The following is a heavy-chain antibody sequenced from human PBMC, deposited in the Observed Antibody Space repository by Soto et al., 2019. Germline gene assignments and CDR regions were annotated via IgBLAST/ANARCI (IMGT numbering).Heavy chain of an antibody. CDR2: FDPEDGET. J-gene: IGHJ5*02. CDR1: GYTLTELS. V-gene: IGHV1-24*01. CDR3: ATGSLAAADPFGWFDP. Sequence: QVQLVQSGAEVKKPGVSVKVSCKVSGYTLTELSMHWVRQAPGKGLEWMGGFDPEDGETIYAQKFQGRVTMTEDTSTDTAYMELSSLRSEDTAVYYCATGSLAAADPFGWFDPWGQGTLVTVSS. D-gene: IGHD6-13*01.